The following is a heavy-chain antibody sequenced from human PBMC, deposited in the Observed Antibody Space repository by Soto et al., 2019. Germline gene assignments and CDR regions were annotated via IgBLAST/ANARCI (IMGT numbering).Heavy chain of an antibody. D-gene: IGHD6-19*01. V-gene: IGHV3-30*18. Sequence: GGSLRLSCEASGFTFSAYGMHWFRQAPGKGLEWVAAISHDGSDRYYADSVKGRFTISRDNSKNTLYLQMNSLRSEDTAIYYCPKGTAVAYQWFESWGQGSLVTVSS. CDR1: GFTFSAYG. J-gene: IGHJ5*01. CDR2: ISHDGSDR. CDR3: PKGTAVAYQWFES.